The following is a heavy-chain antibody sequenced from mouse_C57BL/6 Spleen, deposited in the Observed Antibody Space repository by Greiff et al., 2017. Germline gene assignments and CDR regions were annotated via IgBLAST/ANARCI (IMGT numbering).Heavy chain of an antibody. CDR2: IDPSDSYT. J-gene: IGHJ3*01. D-gene: IGHD1-1*01. Sequence: QFQLQQSGAELVMPGASVKLSCKASGYTFTSYWMHWVKQRPGQGLEWIGEIDPSDSYTNYNQKFKGKSTLTVDKSSSTAYMQLSSLTSEDSAVYYCFTTVVADWGQGTLVTVSA. CDR3: FTTVVAD. CDR1: GYTFTSYW. V-gene: IGHV1-69*01.